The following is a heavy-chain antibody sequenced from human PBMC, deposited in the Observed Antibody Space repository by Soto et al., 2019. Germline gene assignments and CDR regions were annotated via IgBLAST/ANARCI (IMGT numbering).Heavy chain of an antibody. Sequence: EVQLVESGGGLVKPGGSLRLSCAASGFTFSSYSMNWVRQAPGKGLEWVSSISSSSSYIYYADSVKGRFTISRDNAKNSLYLQMNSLRAEDTAVYYCARGAGRWEEYFDYWGQGTLVTVSS. V-gene: IGHV3-21*01. CDR1: GFTFSSYS. CDR2: ISSSSSYI. J-gene: IGHJ4*02. CDR3: ARGAGRWEEYFDY. D-gene: IGHD1-26*01.